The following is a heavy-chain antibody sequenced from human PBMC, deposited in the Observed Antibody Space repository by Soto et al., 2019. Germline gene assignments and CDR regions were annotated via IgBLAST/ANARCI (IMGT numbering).Heavy chain of an antibody. D-gene: IGHD1-7*01. CDR1: GDTFSSYA. Sequence: ASVKVSCKTAGDTFSSYAISWVRQAPGQGLEWMGGIIPIFGTANYAQKFQGRVTITADESTSTAYMELSSLRSEDTAVYYCARVNWNYDLGYYYGMDVWGQGTTVTVSS. CDR3: ARVNWNYDLGYYYGMDV. CDR2: IIPIFGTA. J-gene: IGHJ6*02. V-gene: IGHV1-69*13.